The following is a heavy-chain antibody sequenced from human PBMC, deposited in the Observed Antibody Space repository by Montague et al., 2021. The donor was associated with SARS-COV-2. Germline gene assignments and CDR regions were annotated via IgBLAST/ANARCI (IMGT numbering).Heavy chain of an antibody. J-gene: IGHJ4*02. CDR2: IYYSGTT. Sequence: SETLSLTCSVSAGSIISSGYYWCWIRQPPGKELEWIGNIYYSGTTYYNPSLQSRGTISVDTSKNHLCLSLTSVTAADTAVYFCAGGVIRGVSKPFDYWGQGSQVTVSS. CDR3: AGGVIRGVSKPFDY. D-gene: IGHD3-10*01. V-gene: IGHV4-39*02. CDR1: AGSIISSGYY.